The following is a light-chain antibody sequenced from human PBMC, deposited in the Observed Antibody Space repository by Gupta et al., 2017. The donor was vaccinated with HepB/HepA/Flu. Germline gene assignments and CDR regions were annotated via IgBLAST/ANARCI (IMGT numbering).Light chain of an antibody. CDR2: GAS. J-gene: IGKJ1*01. V-gene: IGKV3-15*01. CDR3: QQDNNWPQT. CDR1: QSISSD. Sequence: EIVMTQSPATVSVSPGERATLPCRASQSISSDLAWYQHKRGQAPRLLIYGASTRAADIPARFSGSGSGTDFTLTISSLQSEDSAIYYCQQDNNWPQTFGQGTQLEIK.